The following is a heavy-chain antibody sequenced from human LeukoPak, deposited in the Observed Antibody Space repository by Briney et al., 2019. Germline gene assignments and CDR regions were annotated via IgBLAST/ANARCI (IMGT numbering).Heavy chain of an antibody. J-gene: IGHJ4*02. Sequence: PSETLSLTCSVSGGSINSYYWSWIRQPAGKGLEWIGRIYSSGSTNYNPSLTSRVTISVDTSKNQFSLKLSSVTAADTAVYYCARGGVVVAAIDYWGQGTLVTVSS. CDR2: IYSSGST. CDR1: GGSINSYY. CDR3: ARGGVVVAAIDY. D-gene: IGHD2-15*01. V-gene: IGHV4-4*07.